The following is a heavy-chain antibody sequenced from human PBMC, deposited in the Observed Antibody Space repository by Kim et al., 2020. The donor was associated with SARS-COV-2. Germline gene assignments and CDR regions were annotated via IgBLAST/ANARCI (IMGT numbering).Heavy chain of an antibody. CDR3: ARTLSYYYGMDV. Sequence: KYEADAVNGRFTIARDNSKNTLYLQMNSLRAEDTAVYYCARTLSYYYGMDVWGQGTTVTVSS. V-gene: IGHV3-30*07. CDR2: K. J-gene: IGHJ6*02.